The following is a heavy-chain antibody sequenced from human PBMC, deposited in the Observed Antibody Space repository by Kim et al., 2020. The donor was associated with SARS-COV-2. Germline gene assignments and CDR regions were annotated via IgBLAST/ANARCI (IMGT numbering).Heavy chain of an antibody. CDR2: FDPEDGET. Sequence: ASVKVSCKVSGYTLTELSMHWVRQAPGKGLEWMGGFDPEDGETIYAQKFQGRVTMTEDTSTDTAYMELSSLRSEDTAVYYCATGYGSGTQGDAFDIWGQGTMVTVSS. J-gene: IGHJ3*02. CDR1: GYTLTELS. D-gene: IGHD3-10*01. V-gene: IGHV1-24*01. CDR3: ATGYGSGTQGDAFDI.